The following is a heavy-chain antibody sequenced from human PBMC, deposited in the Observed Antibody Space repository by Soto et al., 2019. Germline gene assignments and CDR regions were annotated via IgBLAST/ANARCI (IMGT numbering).Heavy chain of an antibody. J-gene: IGHJ6*02. CDR1: GYSFTSYW. V-gene: IGHV5-51*01. Sequence: PGESLKISCKGSGYSFTSYWIGWVRQMPGKGLEWMGIIYPGDSDTRYSPSFQGQVTISADKSISTAYLQWSSLKASDTAMYYCARRQSISSPVVYSYYGIVFWGQGIMVTLFS. CDR2: IYPGDSDT. CDR3: ARRQSISSPVVYSYYGIVF. D-gene: IGHD3-3*02.